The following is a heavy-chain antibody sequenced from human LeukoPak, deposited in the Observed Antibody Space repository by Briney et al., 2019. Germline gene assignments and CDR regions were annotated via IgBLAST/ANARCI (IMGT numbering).Heavy chain of an antibody. CDR3: VRDYC. V-gene: IGHV3-21*03. J-gene: IGHJ4*02. Sequence: PGGSLRLSCAASGFTFSSYTMTWVRQAPGKGLQWVSSITASSSYIYYADSVKGRFTISRDNAKNSLYLQMNSLRAEDTALYYCVRDYCWGQGTPVTVSS. CDR2: ITASSSYI. CDR1: GFTFSSYT.